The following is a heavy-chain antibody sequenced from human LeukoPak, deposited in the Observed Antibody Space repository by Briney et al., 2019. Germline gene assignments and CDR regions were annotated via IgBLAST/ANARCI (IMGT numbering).Heavy chain of an antibody. D-gene: IGHD3-22*01. CDR3: ARENESSGYFSLAGAFDI. CDR2: IYYSGST. Sequence: SETLSLTCTVSGGSISSYYWSWIRQPPGKGLEWIGYIYYSGSTNYNPSLKSRVTISVGASKNHFSLKLSSVTAADTAVYYCARENESSGYFSLAGAFDIWGQGTVVTVSS. V-gene: IGHV4-59*01. CDR1: GGSISSYY. J-gene: IGHJ3*02.